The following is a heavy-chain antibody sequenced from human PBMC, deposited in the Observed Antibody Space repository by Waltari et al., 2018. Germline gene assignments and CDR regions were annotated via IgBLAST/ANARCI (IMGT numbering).Heavy chain of an antibody. CDR3: AGEYSGYDKDY. D-gene: IGHD5-12*01. CDR1: GFTFSSYA. V-gene: IGHV3-30-3*01. CDR2: ISYDGSNK. Sequence: VQLVESGGGVVQPGRSLRLSCAASGFTFSSYAMHWVRQAPGKGLEWVAVISYDGSNKYYADSVKGRFTISRDNSKNTLYLQMNSLRAEDTAVYYCAGEYSGYDKDYWGQGTLVTVSS. J-gene: IGHJ4*02.